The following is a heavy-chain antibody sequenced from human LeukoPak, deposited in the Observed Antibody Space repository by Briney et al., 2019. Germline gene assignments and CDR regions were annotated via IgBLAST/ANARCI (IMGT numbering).Heavy chain of an antibody. J-gene: IGHJ4*02. CDR2: ISGSGGST. V-gene: IGHV3-23*01. D-gene: IGHD3-22*01. Sequence: GGSLRLSCAASGFTFSSYAMSWVRQAPGKGLEWVSAISGSGGSTYYADSVKGRFTISRDNSKNTLYLQMNSLRAEDTAVYYCAKDPAAYYYDSSGYYGSAFDYWGQGTLVTVSS. CDR1: GFTFSSYA. CDR3: AKDPAAYYYDSSGYYGSAFDY.